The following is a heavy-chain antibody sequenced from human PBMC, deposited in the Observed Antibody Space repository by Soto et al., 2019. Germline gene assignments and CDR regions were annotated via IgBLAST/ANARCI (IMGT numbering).Heavy chain of an antibody. J-gene: IGHJ4*02. CDR1: GGTFSSYA. Sequence: GASVKVSCKASGGTFSSYAISWVRQAPGQGLEWMGGIIPIFGTANYAQKFQGRVTITADESTSTAYMELSSLRSEDTAVYYCARCEQDPGYDIFGIFDYWGQGTLVTVSS. CDR3: ARCEQDPGYDIFGIFDY. D-gene: IGHD3-9*01. V-gene: IGHV1-69*13. CDR2: IIPIFGTA.